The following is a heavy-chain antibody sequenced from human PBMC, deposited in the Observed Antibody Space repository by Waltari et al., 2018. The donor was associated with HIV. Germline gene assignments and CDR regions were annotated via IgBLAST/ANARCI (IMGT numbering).Heavy chain of an antibody. CDR1: GLTFSNAW. Sequence: EVQLVESGGGLVKPGGSLRHSCAASGLTFSNAWMSRGRQAPGKGLEWCGRIKSRTDGGTTDYAAPVKGRFTISREHSKNTLYLQMNSLKTEDTAVYYCTTMTVTTGYWGQGTLVTVSS. CDR3: TTMTVTTGY. CDR2: IKSRTDGGTT. J-gene: IGHJ4*02. D-gene: IGHD4-17*01. V-gene: IGHV3-15*01.